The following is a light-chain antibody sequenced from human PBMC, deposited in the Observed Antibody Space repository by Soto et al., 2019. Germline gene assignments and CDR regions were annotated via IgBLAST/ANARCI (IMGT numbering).Light chain of an antibody. V-gene: IGKV1-39*01. CDR3: QHSYSSST. CDR1: QNIVTY. J-gene: IGKJ2*01. Sequence: DIQVTQSPSSLSASLGDRVTITCRASQNIVTYLNWYQQRPGKAPNLLIYATSNLQSGVPSRFSGSGSGTDFTLTISSLQPEDFATYYCQHSYSSSTFAQGTKVDI. CDR2: ATS.